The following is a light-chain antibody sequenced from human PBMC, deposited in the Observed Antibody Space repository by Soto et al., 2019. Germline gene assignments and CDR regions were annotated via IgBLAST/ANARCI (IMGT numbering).Light chain of an antibody. CDR2: DAS. V-gene: IGKV3-11*01. CDR1: QSVSSY. CDR3: QQRSNWPPLFS. Sequence: EIVLTQSPATLSLSPGERATLSCRASQSVSSYLAWYQQKPGQAPRLLIYDASNRATGIPARFSGSGSGTDFTLTISSLEPEDFAVYYCQQRSNWPPLFSFGRGIKVDIK. J-gene: IGKJ3*01.